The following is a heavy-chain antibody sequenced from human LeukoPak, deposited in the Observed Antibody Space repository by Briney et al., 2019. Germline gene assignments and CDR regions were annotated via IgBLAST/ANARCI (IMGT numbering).Heavy chain of an antibody. V-gene: IGHV1-2*02. J-gene: IGHJ4*02. CDR1: AYTFSAYY. CDR2: INPNNGGT. CDR3: ADEFGLKWLAD. D-gene: IGHD6-19*01. Sequence: ASVRDSCKASAYTFSAYYMHWVRQAPGQGREWMGWINPNNGGTNYTQKLQGRVTMTRDTPISTAYMELSRLRSDGTGIYFCADEFGLKWLADWGQGTLVTVSS.